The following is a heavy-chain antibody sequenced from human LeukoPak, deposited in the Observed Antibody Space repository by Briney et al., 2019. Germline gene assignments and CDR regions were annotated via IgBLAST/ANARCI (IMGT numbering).Heavy chain of an antibody. CDR2: INDDGNST. CDR3: ATAGAISAY. J-gene: IGHJ4*02. Sequence: GGSLRLSCVASGFAFSRFWMHWARQAPGKGLVWVSRINDDGNSTTYADSVKGRFTISRDNAKNTLYLQMNSLRAEDTAVYYCATAGAISAYWGQGTLVTVSS. CDR1: GFAFSRFW. D-gene: IGHD3-3*02. V-gene: IGHV3-74*01.